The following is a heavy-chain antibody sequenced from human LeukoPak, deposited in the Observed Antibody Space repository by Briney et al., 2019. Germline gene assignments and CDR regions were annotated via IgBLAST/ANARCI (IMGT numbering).Heavy chain of an antibody. CDR1: GYTFTGYY. CDR3: ARVLGYSYGQGYFDY. V-gene: IGHV1-18*04. J-gene: IGHJ4*02. D-gene: IGHD5-18*01. CDR2: ISAYNGNT. Sequence: ASVKVSCKASGYTFTGYYMHWVRQAPGQGLEWMGWISAYNGNTNYAQKLQGRVTMTTDTSTSTAYMELRSLRSDDTAVYYCARVLGYSYGQGYFDYWGQGTLVTVSS.